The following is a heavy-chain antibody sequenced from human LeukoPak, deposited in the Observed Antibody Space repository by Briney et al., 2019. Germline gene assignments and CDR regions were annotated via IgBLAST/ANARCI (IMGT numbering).Heavy chain of an antibody. V-gene: IGHV4-59*01. CDR1: GGSISSYY. CDR3: ASGPPTGYSHVY. J-gene: IGHJ4*02. Sequence: PSETLSLTCTVSGGSISSYYWSWIRQPPGKGLEWIGYIFYSGSTNYNPSLKSRVTISVDTSKNHFSLRLSSVTAADTAVYFCASGPPTGYSHVYWGQGTLVTVSS. D-gene: IGHD5-18*01. CDR2: IFYSGST.